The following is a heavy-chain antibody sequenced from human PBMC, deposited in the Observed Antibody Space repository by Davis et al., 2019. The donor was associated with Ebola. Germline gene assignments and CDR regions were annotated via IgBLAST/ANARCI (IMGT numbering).Heavy chain of an antibody. J-gene: IGHJ5*02. CDR3: ARQETGYYSSTSCSVVPILRSTYNWFDP. D-gene: IGHD2-2*01. CDR1: GGSISSSSYY. V-gene: IGHV4-39*01. Sequence: SETLSLTCTVSGGSISSSSYYWGWIRQPPGKGLEWIGSIYYSWSTYYNQSLKSRVTISVDTSKNQFSLKLSSVTAAATAVYYCARQETGYYSSTSCSVVPILRSTYNWFDPWGQGTLVTVSS. CDR2: IYYSWST.